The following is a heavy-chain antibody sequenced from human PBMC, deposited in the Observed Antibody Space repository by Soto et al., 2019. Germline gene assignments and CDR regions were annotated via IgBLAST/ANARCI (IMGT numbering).Heavy chain of an antibody. J-gene: IGHJ6*02. CDR2: INPNSGGT. D-gene: IGHD6-6*01. Sequence: QVQLVQSGAEVKKPGASVKVSCKASGYTFTGYYMHWVRQAPGQGLEWMGWINPNSGGTNYAQKFQGWVTMTRDTSISTAYMELSRLRSDDTAVYYCARDNPIIDEGIAARPSYYYYYGMDVWGQGTTVTVSS. CDR1: GYTFTGYY. V-gene: IGHV1-2*04. CDR3: ARDNPIIDEGIAARPSYYYYYGMDV.